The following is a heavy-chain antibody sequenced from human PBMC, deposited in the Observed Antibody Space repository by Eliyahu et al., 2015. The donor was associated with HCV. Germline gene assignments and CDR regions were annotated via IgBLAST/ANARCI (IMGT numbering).Heavy chain of an antibody. CDR3: ARREYSDSPYYYYYGMDV. D-gene: IGHD6-6*01. Sequence: SSVKVSCKASGGTFSSYAISWVRQAPGQGLEWMGGIIPIFGTANYAQKFQGRVTITADESTSTAYMELSSLRSEDTAVYYCARREYSDSPYYYYYGMDVWGQGTTVTVSS. CDR2: IIPIFGTA. CDR1: GGTFSSYA. J-gene: IGHJ6*02. V-gene: IGHV1-69*01.